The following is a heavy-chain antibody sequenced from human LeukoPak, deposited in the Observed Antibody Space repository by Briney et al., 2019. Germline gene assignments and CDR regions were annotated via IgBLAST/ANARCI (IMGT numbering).Heavy chain of an antibody. J-gene: IGHJ4*02. V-gene: IGHV4-39*01. CDR2: IYYSGST. D-gene: IGHD3/OR15-3a*01. CDR3: ARKSLIGTGYYAFDY. CDR1: GGSISSSSYY. Sequence: PSETLSLTCTVSGGSISSSSYYWGWIRQPPGKGLEWIGSIYYSGSTYYNPSLKSRVTISVDTSKNQFSLKLSSVTAADTAVYYCARKSLIGTGYYAFDYWGQGTLVTVSS.